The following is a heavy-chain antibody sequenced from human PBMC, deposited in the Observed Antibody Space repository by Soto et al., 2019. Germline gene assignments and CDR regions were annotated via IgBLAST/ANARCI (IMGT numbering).Heavy chain of an antibody. V-gene: IGHV4-39*01. J-gene: IGHJ6*03. Sequence: SSSSYYWGWIRQPPGKGLEWIGSIYYSGSTYYNPSLKSRVTISVDTSKNQFSLKLSSVTAADTAVYYCARFVDIVATITDYYYYMDVWGKGATVTVSS. CDR3: ARFVDIVATITDYYYYMDV. D-gene: IGHD5-12*01. CDR2: IYYSGST. CDR1: SSSSYY.